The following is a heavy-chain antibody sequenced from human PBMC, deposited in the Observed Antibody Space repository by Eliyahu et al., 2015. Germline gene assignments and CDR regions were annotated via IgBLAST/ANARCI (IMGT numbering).Heavy chain of an antibody. V-gene: IGHV4-39*01. CDR2: IYYRGSA. J-gene: IGHJ6*03. Sequence: QLQIQESGPGLVKPSETLSLTCTVSGGSXTSSNYXWVWXRQPPGKGLEWIGTIYYRGSAFYSPSLKSRVTMSVDTAKNQFSLKLSSVTAADSAVYYCARRAQLHVYYYMDVWGKGTTVTVSS. D-gene: IGHD2-2*01. CDR1: GGSXTSSNYX. CDR3: ARRAQLHVYYYMDV.